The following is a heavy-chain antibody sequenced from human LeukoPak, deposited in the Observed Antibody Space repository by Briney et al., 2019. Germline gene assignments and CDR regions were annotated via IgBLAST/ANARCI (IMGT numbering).Heavy chain of an antibody. J-gene: IGHJ4*02. CDR3: ARAAADYYDSSGYYSFFFDY. CDR2: IYYSAST. D-gene: IGHD3-22*01. CDR1: GGSISSYY. Sequence: SETLSLTCTVSGGSISSYYWSWIRQPPGKGLEWIGYIYYSASTNYNPSLKSRVTISVDTSKNQFSLKLSSVTAADTAVYYCARAAADYYDSSGYYSFFFDYWGQGTLVTVSS. V-gene: IGHV4-59*08.